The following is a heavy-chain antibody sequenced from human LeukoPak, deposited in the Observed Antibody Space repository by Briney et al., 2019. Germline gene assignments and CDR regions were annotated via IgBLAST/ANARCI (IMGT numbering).Heavy chain of an antibody. J-gene: IGHJ4*02. CDR3: ARDRENFDWLLFPDY. CDR2: ISAYNGNT. CDR1: GYTFTSYG. Sequence: GASVKVSCKASGYTFTSYGISWVRQAPGQGLEWMGWISAYNGNTNYAQKLQGRVTMTTDTSTSTAYMELRSLRSDDTAVYYCARDRENFDWLLFPDYWGQGTLVTVSS. V-gene: IGHV1-18*01. D-gene: IGHD3-9*01.